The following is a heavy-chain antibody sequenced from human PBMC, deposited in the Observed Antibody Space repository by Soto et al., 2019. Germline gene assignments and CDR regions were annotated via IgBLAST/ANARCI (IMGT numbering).Heavy chain of an antibody. CDR1: GGTFSSYA. D-gene: IGHD3-22*01. J-gene: IGHJ6*02. CDR3: AREDRSSGYYYDPKENYYGMDV. V-gene: IGHV1-69*12. Sequence: QVQLVQSGAEVKKPGSSVKVSCKASGGTFSSYAISWVRQAPGQGLEWMGGIIPIFGTANYAQKFQGRVTITADESTSTAYMELSSLRSEDTAVYYCAREDRSSGYYYDPKENYYGMDVWGQGTTVTVSS. CDR2: IIPIFGTA.